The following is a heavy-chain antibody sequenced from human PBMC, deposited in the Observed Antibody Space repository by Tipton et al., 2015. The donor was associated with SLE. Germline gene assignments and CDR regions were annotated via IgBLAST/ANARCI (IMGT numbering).Heavy chain of an antibody. CDR3: ARWARGFDY. Sequence: LRLSCAVYGGSFSGYYWSWIRQPPGRGLEWIGEINHSGSTNYNPSLKSRVTISVDTSKNQFSLKLSSVTAADTAVYYCARWARGFDYWGQGTLVTVSS. D-gene: IGHD3-16*01. CDR1: GGSFSGYY. J-gene: IGHJ4*02. CDR2: INHSGST. V-gene: IGHV4-34*01.